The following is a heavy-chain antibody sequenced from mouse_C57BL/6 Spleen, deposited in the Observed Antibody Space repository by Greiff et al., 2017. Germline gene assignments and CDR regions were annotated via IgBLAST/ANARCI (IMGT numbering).Heavy chain of an antibody. J-gene: IGHJ2*01. V-gene: IGHV2-2*01. CDR1: GFSLTSYG. D-gene: IGHD2-3*01. CDR2: IWSGGST. Sequence: VTLMESGPGLVQPSQSLSITCTVSGFSLTSYGVHWVRQSPGNGLEWLGVIWSGGSTDYNAAFISRLSLSKDNSKCQVFFKMNSLQADDTAIYYCASGYDGYFDYWGQGTTLTVSS. CDR3: ASGYDGYFDY.